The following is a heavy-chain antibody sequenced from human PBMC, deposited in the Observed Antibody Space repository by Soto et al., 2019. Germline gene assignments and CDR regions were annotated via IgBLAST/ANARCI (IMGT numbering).Heavy chain of an antibody. D-gene: IGHD3-22*01. V-gene: IGHV4-59*01. CDR3: ARASYYYDSSGYHFDY. CDR1: GGYISSYC. Sequence: SETLCLTCTVAGGYISSYCWSWIRKPPGKGLEWIGYIYYSGSTNYNPSLKSRVTISVDTSKNQFSLKLSSVTAADTAVYYCARASYYYDSSGYHFDYWGQGTLVTVSS. J-gene: IGHJ4*02. CDR2: IYYSGST.